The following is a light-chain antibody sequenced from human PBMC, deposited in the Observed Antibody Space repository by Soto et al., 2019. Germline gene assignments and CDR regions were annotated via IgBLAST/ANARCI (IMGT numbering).Light chain of an antibody. J-gene: IGKJ1*01. CDR3: QQYGSSPWS. CDR1: QSVSSSY. CDR2: GAS. V-gene: IGKV3-20*01. Sequence: EIVLTQSPGTLSLSPGERATLSCRASQSVSSSYLAWYQQKPGQAPRLLIYGASIRATGIPDRFSGSGSGTDYTLTISRLEPEDFAVYYCQQYGSSPWSFGRGTKMEIK.